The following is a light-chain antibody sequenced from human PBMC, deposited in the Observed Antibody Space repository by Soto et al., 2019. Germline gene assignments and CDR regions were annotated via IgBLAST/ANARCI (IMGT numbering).Light chain of an antibody. CDR1: QSISSY. CDR3: QQSYSTPRI. J-gene: IGKJ4*01. Sequence: DIQMTQSPSSLSASVGDRVTITCRAGQSISSYLNWYQQKPGKAPKLLIYAASSLQSGVPSRFSGSGSGTDFTLTISSLQPEDFATYYCQQSYSTPRIFGGGTKVDIK. V-gene: IGKV1-39*01. CDR2: AAS.